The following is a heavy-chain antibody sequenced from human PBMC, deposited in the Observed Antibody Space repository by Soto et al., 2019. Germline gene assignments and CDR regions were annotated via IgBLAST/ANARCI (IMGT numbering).Heavy chain of an antibody. V-gene: IGHV1-58*01. CDR3: AADSHQARASDI. J-gene: IGHJ3*02. Sequence: SVKVSCKASGFTFTSSAVQWVRQARGQRLEWIGWIVVGSGNTNYAQKFQERVTITRDMSTSTAYMELSSLRSEDTAVYYCAADSHQARASDIWGQGTMVTVSS. CDR1: GFTFTSSA. CDR2: IVVGSGNT.